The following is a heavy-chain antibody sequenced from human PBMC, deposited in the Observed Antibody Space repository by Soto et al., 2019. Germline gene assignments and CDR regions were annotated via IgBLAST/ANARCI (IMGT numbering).Heavy chain of an antibody. V-gene: IGHV4-59*01. CDR2: MNDSGRT. D-gene: IGHD2-8*01. J-gene: IGHJ5*02. CDR3: ARSFCRDAVRCNWFDP. CDR1: GASSSSYY. Sequence: QVQLQESGPGLVKSSETLSLTCTVSGASSSSYYLSWIRQPPGKGLEWIGYMNDSGRTIYNPSLKSRVTISLDKSKEQFSLKLTSVIAADTAVYYCARSFCRDAVRCNWFDPWGQGTLVTVSS.